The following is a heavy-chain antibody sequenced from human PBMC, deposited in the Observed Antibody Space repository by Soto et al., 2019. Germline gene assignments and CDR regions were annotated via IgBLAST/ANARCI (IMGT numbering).Heavy chain of an antibody. Sequence: VKVSCKASGGTFSSYAISWVRQAPGQGLEWMGGIIPIFGTANYAQKFQGRVTITADESTSTAYMELSSLRSEDTAVYYCASPGQFLTMIVREGAFDIWGQGTMVTVSS. CDR1: GGTFSSYA. CDR3: ASPGQFLTMIVREGAFDI. V-gene: IGHV1-69*01. D-gene: IGHD3-22*01. CDR2: IIPIFGTA. J-gene: IGHJ3*02.